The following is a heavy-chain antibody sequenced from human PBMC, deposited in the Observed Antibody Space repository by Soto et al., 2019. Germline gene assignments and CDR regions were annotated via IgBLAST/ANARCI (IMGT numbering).Heavy chain of an antibody. CDR3: XRVGEYCSSASCYTAHP. V-gene: IGHV4-30-4*01. CDR2: IYYSGST. J-gene: IGHJ5*02. D-gene: IGHD2-2*02. CDR1: GGSISSGDYY. Sequence: SETLSLTCTVSGGSISSGDYYWSWIRQPPGKGLEWIGYIYYSGSTYYNPSLKSRVTISVDTSKNQFSLKLSSVTAADTAVYYCXRVGEYCSSASCYTAHPWGQGTLVTVSS.